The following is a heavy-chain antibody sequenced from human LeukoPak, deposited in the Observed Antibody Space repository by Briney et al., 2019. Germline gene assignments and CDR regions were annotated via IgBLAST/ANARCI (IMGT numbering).Heavy chain of an antibody. CDR1: GFTFSTYG. J-gene: IGHJ6*03. D-gene: IGHD6-19*01. CDR3: ARDSPPGIAVAGTGYYYYMDV. V-gene: IGHV3-23*01. CDR2: MSDSGTNT. Sequence: GGSLRLSCGASGFTFSTYGMTWVRQAPGKGLEWVSGMSDSGTNTYYADSVKGRFTISRDNAKNSLYLQMNSLRAEDTAVYYCARDSPPGIAVAGTGYYYYMDVWGKGTTVTVSS.